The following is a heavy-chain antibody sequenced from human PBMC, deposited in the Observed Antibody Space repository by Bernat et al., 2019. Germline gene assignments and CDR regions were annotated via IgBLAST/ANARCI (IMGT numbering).Heavy chain of an antibody. Sequence: QVQLQESGPGLVEPSETLSLTCAVSGYSISSGYYWGWIRQPPVKGLEWIGSIYHSGSTYYNPSLKSRVTISVDTSKNQFSLKLSSVTAADTAVYYCARLKERWLQLRFFGYWYFDLWGRGTLVTVSS. CDR3: ARLKERWLQLRFFGYWYFDL. V-gene: IGHV4-38-2*01. D-gene: IGHD5-24*01. J-gene: IGHJ2*01. CDR2: IYHSGST. CDR1: GYSISSGYY.